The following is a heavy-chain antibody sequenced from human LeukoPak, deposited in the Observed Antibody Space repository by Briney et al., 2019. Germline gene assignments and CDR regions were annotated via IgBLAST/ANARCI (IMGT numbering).Heavy chain of an antibody. CDR2: IIPIFGTA. V-gene: IGHV1-69*13. D-gene: IGHD3-10*01. J-gene: IGHJ4*02. CDR3: ARIDYYGSSDY. Sequence: SVKVSCKASGGTFSSYAISWVRQAPGQGLEWVVGIIPIFGTANYAQKFQGRVTITADESTSTAYMELSSLRSEDTAVYYCARIDYYGSSDYWGQGTLVTVSS. CDR1: GGTFSSYA.